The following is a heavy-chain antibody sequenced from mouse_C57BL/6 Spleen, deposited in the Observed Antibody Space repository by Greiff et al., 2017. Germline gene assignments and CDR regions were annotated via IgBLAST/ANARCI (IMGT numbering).Heavy chain of an antibody. Sequence: EVKVVESGGDLVKPGGSLKLSCAASGFTFSSYGMSWVRQTPDKRLEWVATISSGGSYTYYPDSVKGRFTISRDNAKNTLYLQMSSLKSEDTAMYYCARPWDWYFDVWGTGTTVTVSS. CDR1: GFTFSSYG. J-gene: IGHJ1*03. D-gene: IGHD4-1*01. CDR3: ARPWDWYFDV. V-gene: IGHV5-6*01. CDR2: ISSGGSYT.